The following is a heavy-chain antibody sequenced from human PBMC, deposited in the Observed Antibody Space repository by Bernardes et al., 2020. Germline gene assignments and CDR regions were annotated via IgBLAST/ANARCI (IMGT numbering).Heavy chain of an antibody. Sequence: GGSLRLSRAASGFASNTIVTWVRQAPGKGLEWVSSISDLHYIYYADSIRGRFTMSRDNSQKSLYLQMNSLRAEDTAVYYCARGIQLYPLGYALDMWGQGTMVTVSS. CDR1: GFASNTI. V-gene: IGHV3-21*01. CDR3: ARGIQLYPLGYALDM. CDR2: ISDLHYI. D-gene: IGHD3-16*02. J-gene: IGHJ3*02.